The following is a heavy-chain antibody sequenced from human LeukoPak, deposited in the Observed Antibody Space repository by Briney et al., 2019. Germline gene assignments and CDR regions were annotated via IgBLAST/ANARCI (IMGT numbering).Heavy chain of an antibody. CDR1: GFTLSSFA. D-gene: IGHD3-10*01. Sequence: PGGSLRLSCAASGFTLSSFAMHWVRQAPGKGLEWVAVISYDGSNEYYADSVKGRFTISRDNSKSTLYLQMNSLRDEDTAVYFCARDPLAYGSGSQNPPIDYWGQGTLVTVSS. CDR3: ARDPLAYGSGSQNPPIDY. CDR2: ISYDGSNE. J-gene: IGHJ4*02. V-gene: IGHV3-30-3*01.